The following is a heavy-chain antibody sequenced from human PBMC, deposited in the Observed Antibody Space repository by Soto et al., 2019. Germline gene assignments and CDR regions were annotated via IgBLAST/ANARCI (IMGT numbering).Heavy chain of an antibody. J-gene: IGHJ4*02. CDR3: AKVGYCGGACSFPDY. CDR2: IYYSGST. CDR1: GGTISSYG. V-gene: IGHV4-59*01. Sequence: PSETLSLTCTVSGGTISSYGWSWIRQPQGKGLEWIGYIYYSGSTNYNPSLKSRVTISVDTSKNQLSLKLSSVTAADTAVYYCAKVGYCGGACSFPDYWDQGPLVTVSS. D-gene: IGHD2-21*02.